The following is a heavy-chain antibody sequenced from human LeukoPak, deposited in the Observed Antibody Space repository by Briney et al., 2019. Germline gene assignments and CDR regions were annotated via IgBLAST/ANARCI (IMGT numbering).Heavy chain of an antibody. CDR3: AKGVGCSGGSFYYYHYMDV. V-gene: IGHV3-23*01. CDR2: ISGSGGSI. Sequence: GGSLRLSCAASGFTFSSYAMSWVRQAPGKGLEWVSAISGSGGSIYYADSVKGRFTISRDNSKKTLYLQMNSLRAEDTAVYYCAKGVGCSGGSFYYYHYMDVWGKGTTVTVSS. CDR1: GFTFSSYA. D-gene: IGHD2-15*01. J-gene: IGHJ6*03.